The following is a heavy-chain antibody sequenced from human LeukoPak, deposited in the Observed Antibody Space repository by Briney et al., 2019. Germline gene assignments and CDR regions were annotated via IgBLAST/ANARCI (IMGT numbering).Heavy chain of an antibody. CDR2: ISGDGGST. Sequence: QPGGSLRLSCAASGFTFDDYAMHRVRQAPGKGLEWVSLISGDGGSTYYADSVKGRFTISRDNNKNSLYLQMNSLRTEDTALYYCARDYYDSSSDYWGQGTLVSVSS. V-gene: IGHV3-43*02. J-gene: IGHJ4*02. D-gene: IGHD3-22*01. CDR1: GFTFDDYA. CDR3: ARDYYDSSSDY.